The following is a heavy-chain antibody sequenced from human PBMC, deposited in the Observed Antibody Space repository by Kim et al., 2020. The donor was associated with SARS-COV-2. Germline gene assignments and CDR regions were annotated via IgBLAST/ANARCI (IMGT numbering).Heavy chain of an antibody. CDR1: GYTLPELS. D-gene: IGHD2-2*01. CDR3: ATSCSITSGHGLDP. CDR2: FDPEDGET. Sequence: ASVKVSCKVSGYTLPELSMHWVRQAPGKGLEWMGGFDPEDGETIYSQKFQGRVTMTEDTSPDTAYMEPSSLRCEDTAVYYCATSCSITSGHGLDPWGQGTLVTVSS. V-gene: IGHV1-24*01. J-gene: IGHJ5*02.